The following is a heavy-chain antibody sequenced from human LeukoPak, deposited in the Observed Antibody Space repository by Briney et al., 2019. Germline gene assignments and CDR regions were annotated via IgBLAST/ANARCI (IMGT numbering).Heavy chain of an antibody. CDR3: AKDEGATVTLGVDY. D-gene: IGHD4-17*01. J-gene: IGHJ4*02. V-gene: IGHV3-30*02. Sequence: GGSLRLSCAASGLTFSSYGMHWVRQAPGKGLEWVAFIRYDGSNKYYADSVKGRFTISRDNSKNTLYLQMNSLRAEDTAVYYCAKDEGATVTLGVDYWGQGTLVTVSS. CDR2: IRYDGSNK. CDR1: GLTFSSYG.